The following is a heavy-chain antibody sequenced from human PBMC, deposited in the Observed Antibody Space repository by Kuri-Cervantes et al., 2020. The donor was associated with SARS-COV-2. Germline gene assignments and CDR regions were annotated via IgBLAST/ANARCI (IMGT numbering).Heavy chain of an antibody. CDR1: GYTFTGYY. CDR2: INPNSGGT. CDR3: ARVPYSSGLYYYYYYYMDV. Sequence: ASVKVSCKASGYTFTGYYMHWVRQAPGQGLEWMGWINPNSGGTNYAQKFQGRVTMTRDTSISTAYMELSRLRSDDTAVYYCARVPYSSGLYYYYYYYMDVWGKGTTVTVSS. V-gene: IGHV1-2*02. D-gene: IGHD6-19*01. J-gene: IGHJ6*03.